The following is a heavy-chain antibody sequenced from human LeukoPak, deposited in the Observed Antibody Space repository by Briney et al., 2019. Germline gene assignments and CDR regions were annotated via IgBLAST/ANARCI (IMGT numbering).Heavy chain of an antibody. Sequence: ASVKVSCKASGYTFTSYGISWVRQAPGQGLEWMGWINPNSGGTNYAQKFQGRVTMTRDTSISTAYMELSRLRSDDTAVYYCARDLVEPSGWYGYDYWGQGTLVTVSS. D-gene: IGHD6-19*01. CDR3: ARDLVEPSGWYGYDY. CDR2: INPNSGGT. V-gene: IGHV1-2*02. J-gene: IGHJ4*02. CDR1: GYTFTSYG.